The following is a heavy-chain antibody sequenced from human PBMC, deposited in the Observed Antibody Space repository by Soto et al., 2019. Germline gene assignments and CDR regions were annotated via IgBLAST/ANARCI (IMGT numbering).Heavy chain of an antibody. Sequence: PSETLSLTCTVPGGSITSTDGYWSWIRQPPGKGLEWIGYISYSGFTLYNPSLQSRVTISVDTSKNQFSLKLNSVTDADTAVYYCAGHDYGDYVSQFYGMDVWGQGTTVTVSS. CDR2: ISYSGFT. CDR1: GGSITSTDGY. D-gene: IGHD4-17*01. J-gene: IGHJ6*02. V-gene: IGHV4-30-4*01. CDR3: AGHDYGDYVSQFYGMDV.